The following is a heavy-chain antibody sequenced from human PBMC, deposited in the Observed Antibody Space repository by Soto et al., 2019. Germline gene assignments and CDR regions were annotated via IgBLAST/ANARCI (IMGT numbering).Heavy chain of an antibody. V-gene: IGHV4-31*03. J-gene: IGHJ4*02. D-gene: IGHD7-27*01. CDR1: GGSITSAAYY. CDR3: ARDLTGAGYFDH. Sequence: QVQLQESGPGLVKPSQTLSLTCTVSGGSITSAAYYWSWIRQLPGKGLECVGYFYYSGNTYYNPSLMCRVTISLDTPNNQFSLKLSSVTAADTAVYFCARDLTGAGYFDHWGQGTLVTVSS. CDR2: FYYSGNT.